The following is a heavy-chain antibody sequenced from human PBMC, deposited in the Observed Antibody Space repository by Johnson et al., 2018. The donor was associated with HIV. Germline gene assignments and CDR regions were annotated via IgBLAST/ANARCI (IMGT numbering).Heavy chain of an antibody. D-gene: IGHD6-13*01. J-gene: IGHJ3*02. V-gene: IGHV3-11*04. Sequence: QVQLVESGGGLVQPGRSLRLSCAASGFTFSDYYMSWIRQAPGKGLEWVSLITGSGGTTHYADSVQGRFTISRDNAKNSLYLQMNSLRAEDTAVYYCASAAAGIETDAFDIWGQGTMVTVSS. CDR2: ITGSGGTT. CDR3: ASAAAGIETDAFDI. CDR1: GFTFSDYY.